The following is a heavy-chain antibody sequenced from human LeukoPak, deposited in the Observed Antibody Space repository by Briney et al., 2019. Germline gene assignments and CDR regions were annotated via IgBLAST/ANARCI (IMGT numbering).Heavy chain of an antibody. D-gene: IGHD5-18*01. J-gene: IGHJ4*02. CDR1: GGSISSYY. CDR3: ARSLGYSYGNDY. Sequence: SETLSLTCTVSGGSISSYYWAWIRQSPGKGLEWIGSIYYSGSTHYNPSLNSRVTVSRDTSKKQFSLNLTSVTAADTAVYYCARSLGYSYGNDYWGQGTLVTVSS. V-gene: IGHV4-39*01. CDR2: IYYSGST.